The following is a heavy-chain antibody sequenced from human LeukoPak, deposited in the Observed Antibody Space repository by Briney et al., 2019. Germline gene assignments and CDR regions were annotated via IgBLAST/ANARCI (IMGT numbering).Heavy chain of an antibody. CDR3: ARHDSNAGFDY. V-gene: IGHV1-18*01. Sequence: GAPGEVSCKASGFTFYSYCISRVRQAPGQRVGGEGWISAYNGNTNYAQKLRGRVTMTTDTSTSTAYMELRSLRSDDTAVYYCARHDSNAGFDYWGQGTLVTVSS. CDR1: GFTFYSYC. J-gene: IGHJ4*02. D-gene: IGHD3-22*01. CDR2: ISAYNGNT.